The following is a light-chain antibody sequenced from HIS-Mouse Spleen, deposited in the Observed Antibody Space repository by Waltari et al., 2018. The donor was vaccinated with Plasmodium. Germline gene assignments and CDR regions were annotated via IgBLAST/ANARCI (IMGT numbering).Light chain of an antibody. J-gene: IGLJ2*01. CDR2: EVS. CDR3: QTWGTGMGV. Sequence: QSALTQPPSASGSPGQSVTISCTGTSSDVGGYNYVSWYQQHPGKAPHLMIYEVSKRPSGVPDRFSGSSSGAERYLTISSLQSEDEADYYCQTWGTGMGVFGGGTKLTVL. CDR1: SSDVGGYNY. V-gene: IGLV2-8*01.